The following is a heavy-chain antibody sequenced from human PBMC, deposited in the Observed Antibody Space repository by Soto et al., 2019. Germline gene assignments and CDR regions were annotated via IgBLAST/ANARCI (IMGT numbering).Heavy chain of an antibody. CDR2: INAGNGDT. CDR1: GDTFTAYG. D-gene: IGHD6-6*01. J-gene: IGHJ4*01. CDR3: ARDVSSSIDC. Sequence: GASVKVSCKASGDTFTAYGFHWVRQAPGHRLEWMGWINAGNGDTKYSQKFQDRVTITRDTSASIAYMEMSSLRSEDTTVYYCARDVSSSIDCWAHGTLVTVSS. V-gene: IGHV1-3*01.